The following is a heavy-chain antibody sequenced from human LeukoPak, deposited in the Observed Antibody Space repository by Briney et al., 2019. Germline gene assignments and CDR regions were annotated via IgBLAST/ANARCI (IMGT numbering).Heavy chain of an antibody. CDR2: TDTSTNYI. J-gene: IGHJ4*02. D-gene: IGHD4-23*01. Sequence: GGPLRLSCAASGFTFSTYSMNWVRQAPGKGLEWVSFTDTSTNYIYYGESMKGRFTISRDNAKNTLYLQMNSLRAEDTAVYYCARHLTYGGWNSWGQGTLVTVSS. CDR1: GFTFSTYS. CDR3: ARHLTYGGWNS. V-gene: IGHV3-21*01.